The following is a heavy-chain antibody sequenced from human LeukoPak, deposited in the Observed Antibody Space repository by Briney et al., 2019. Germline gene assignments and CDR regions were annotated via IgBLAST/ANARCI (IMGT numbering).Heavy chain of an antibody. CDR1: GYTSTSYG. V-gene: IGHV1-18*01. CDR3: ARSPFGYCSGGSCYDLGHYGMDV. Sequence: ASVKLSCKVSGYTSTSYGISWVRHAPGQRHEWMGGISASNGNTNYAQKLQGRVTMTTDTSTSTAYMELRSLRSDDTAVYYCARSPFGYCSGGSCYDLGHYGMDVWGQGTTVTVSS. CDR2: ISASNGNT. J-gene: IGHJ6*02. D-gene: IGHD2-15*01.